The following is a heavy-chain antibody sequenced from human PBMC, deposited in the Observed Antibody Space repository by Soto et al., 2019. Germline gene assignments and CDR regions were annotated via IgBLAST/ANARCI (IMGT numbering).Heavy chain of an antibody. CDR3: ARVSRGSRYYYYYGMDV. CDR1: GGSFSGYY. Sequence: PSETLSLTCAVYGGSFSGYYWSWIRQPPGKGLEWIWEINHSRSTNYNPSFKSRVTISVDTSKNHFSLKLSSVTAADTAVYYCARVSRGSRYYYYYGMDVWGQGTTVTVSS. J-gene: IGHJ6*02. V-gene: IGHV4-34*01. D-gene: IGHD5-12*01. CDR2: INHSRST.